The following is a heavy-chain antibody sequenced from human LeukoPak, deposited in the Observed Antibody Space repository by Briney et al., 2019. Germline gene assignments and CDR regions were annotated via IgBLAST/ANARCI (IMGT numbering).Heavy chain of an antibody. D-gene: IGHD3-10*01. CDR2: ISGSGGST. J-gene: IGHJ4*02. CDR3: AKGSFGSGSYYLPFDY. Sequence: PGGSLRLSCAASGFTFSSYAMSWVRQAPGKGLEWLSAISGSGGSTYYADSVKGRFTISRDNSKNTLYLQMNSLRAEDTAVYYCAKGSFGSGSYYLPFDYWGQGTLVTVSS. CDR1: GFTFSSYA. V-gene: IGHV3-23*01.